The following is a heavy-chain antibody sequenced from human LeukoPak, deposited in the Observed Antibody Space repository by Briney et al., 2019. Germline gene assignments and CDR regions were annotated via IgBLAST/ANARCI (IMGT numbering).Heavy chain of an antibody. D-gene: IGHD6-19*01. CDR2: IYTSGST. V-gene: IGHV4-59*10. Sequence: SETLSLTCAVYGGSFSGYYWSWIRQPPGKGLEWIGRIYTSGSTNYNPSLKSRVTISVDTSKNQFSLKLSSVTAADTAVYYCALGVAGTGFDYWGQGTLVTVSS. J-gene: IGHJ4*02. CDR3: ALGVAGTGFDY. CDR1: GGSFSGYY.